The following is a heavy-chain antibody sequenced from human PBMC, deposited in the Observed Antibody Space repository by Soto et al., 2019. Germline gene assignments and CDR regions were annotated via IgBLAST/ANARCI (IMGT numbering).Heavy chain of an antibody. Sequence: GASVKVSCKASGGTFSSYAISWVRQAPGQGLEWMGGIIPIFGTANYAQKFQGRVTITADESTSTAYMELSSLRSEDTAVYYCARDSSPPGDLHEYYYYYGMDVWGQGTTVTVSS. V-gene: IGHV1-69*13. CDR1: GGTFSSYA. CDR3: ARDSSPPGDLHEYYYYYGMDV. J-gene: IGHJ6*02. CDR2: IIPIFGTA. D-gene: IGHD3-10*01.